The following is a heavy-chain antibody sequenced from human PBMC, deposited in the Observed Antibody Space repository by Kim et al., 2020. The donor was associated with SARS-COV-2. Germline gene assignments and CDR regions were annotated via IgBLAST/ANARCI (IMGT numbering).Heavy chain of an antibody. D-gene: IGHD5-12*01. CDR3: ARGPVIVATIQTEFDY. Sequence: SLTSRVTISVDTSKNQFSLKLTSVTAADTAVYYCARGPVIVATIQTEFDYWGQGTLVTVSS. V-gene: IGHV4-31*02. J-gene: IGHJ4*02.